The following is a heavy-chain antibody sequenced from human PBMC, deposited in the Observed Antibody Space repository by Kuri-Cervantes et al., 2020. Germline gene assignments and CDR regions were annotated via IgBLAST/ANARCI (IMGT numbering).Heavy chain of an antibody. D-gene: IGHD2-2*01. V-gene: IGHV3-23*01. J-gene: IGHJ4*02. CDR1: GFTFSSYA. CDR2: ISGSGGST. CDR3: AKSGDIVVVPAAPADYFDY. Sequence: GGSLRLSCAASGFTFSSYAMSWVRQAPGKGLEWVSAISGSGGSTYYADSVKGRFTISRDNSKNTLYLQMNSLRAEDTAVYYCAKSGDIVVVPAAPADYFDYWGQGTLVTVSS.